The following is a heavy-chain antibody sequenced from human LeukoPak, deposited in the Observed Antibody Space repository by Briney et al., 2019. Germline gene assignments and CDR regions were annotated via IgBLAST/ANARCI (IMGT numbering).Heavy chain of an antibody. CDR1: GASISSYY. D-gene: IGHD1-26*01. CDR2: IYSSGST. CDR3: ARARGGSGSYGHFDY. V-gene: IGHV4-4*07. Sequence: SETLSLTCTVSGASISSYYWTWIRRSAGEGLEWIGRIYSSGSTNYNPSLKSRVTMSLDTSKNQFSLRLSSVTAADTAVYYCARARGGSGSYGHFDYWGQGTLVTVSS. J-gene: IGHJ4*02.